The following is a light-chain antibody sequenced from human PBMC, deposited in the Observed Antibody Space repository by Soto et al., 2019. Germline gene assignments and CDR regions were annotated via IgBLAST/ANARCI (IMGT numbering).Light chain of an antibody. Sequence: QSALTQPASVSGSPGQSITISCTGTSSDVGAHNHVSWYQQHPGKAPKLMIYEVSNRPSGVSIRFSGSKSGNTASLTISGLQAEDEADYYCSSYTSTNTWVFGGGTKVTVL. CDR3: SSYTSTNTWV. J-gene: IGLJ3*02. V-gene: IGLV2-14*01. CDR2: EVS. CDR1: SSDVGAHNH.